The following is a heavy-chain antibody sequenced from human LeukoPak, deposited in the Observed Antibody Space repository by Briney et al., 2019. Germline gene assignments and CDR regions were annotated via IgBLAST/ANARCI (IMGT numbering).Heavy chain of an antibody. V-gene: IGHV4-59*01. D-gene: IGHD4-17*01. J-gene: IGHJ6*03. Sequence: NTSETLSLTCTVSGGSISSYYWSWIRQPPGKGLEWIGYIYYSGSTNYNPSLKSRVTISVDTSKNQFSLKLSSATAADTAVYYCARTRTTVTTVYYYYMDVWGKGTTVTVSS. CDR1: GGSISSYY. CDR2: IYYSGST. CDR3: ARTRTTVTTVYYYYMDV.